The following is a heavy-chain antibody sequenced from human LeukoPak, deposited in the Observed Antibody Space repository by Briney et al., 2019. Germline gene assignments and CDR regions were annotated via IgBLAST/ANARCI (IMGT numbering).Heavy chain of an antibody. Sequence: SETLSLTCTVSGGSISSYYWSWIRQPPGKRLEWIGYIYYSGSTNYNPSLKIRVPISVDTSKSQFSLKLSSVTAADTAIYYCWRDPSTFYFDYCGEGALVTVSS. CDR3: WRDPSTFYFDY. CDR1: GGSISSYY. V-gene: IGHV4-59*01. J-gene: IGHJ4*02. CDR2: IYYSGST. D-gene: IGHD3-16*01.